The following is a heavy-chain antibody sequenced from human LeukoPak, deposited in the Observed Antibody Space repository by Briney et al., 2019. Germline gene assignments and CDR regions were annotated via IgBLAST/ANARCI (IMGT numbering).Heavy chain of an antibody. J-gene: IGHJ3*02. Sequence: AASVKVSCEASGYTFTSYGISWVRQAPGQGLEWMGWISAYNGNTNYAQKLQGRVTMTTDTSTSTAYMELRSLRSDDMAVYYCARDSPGYYYDSSGYYASDAFDIWGQGTMVTVSS. D-gene: IGHD3-22*01. CDR2: ISAYNGNT. CDR1: GYTFTSYG. CDR3: ARDSPGYYYDSSGYYASDAFDI. V-gene: IGHV1-18*03.